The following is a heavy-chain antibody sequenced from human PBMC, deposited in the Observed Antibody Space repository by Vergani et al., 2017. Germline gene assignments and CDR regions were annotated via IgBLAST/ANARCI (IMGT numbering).Heavy chain of an antibody. V-gene: IGHV3-30-3*01. J-gene: IGHJ6*02. D-gene: IGHD1-1*01. CDR2: ISYDGSNK. Sequence: QVQLVESGGGVVQPGRSLRLSCAASGFTFSSYAMHWVRQAPGKGLEWVAVISYDGSNKYYADSVKGRFTISADKSISTAYLQWSSLKASDTAMYYCARHMSHWNYYYYGMDVWGQGTTVTVSS. CDR1: GFTFSSYA. CDR3: ARHMSHWNYYYYGMDV.